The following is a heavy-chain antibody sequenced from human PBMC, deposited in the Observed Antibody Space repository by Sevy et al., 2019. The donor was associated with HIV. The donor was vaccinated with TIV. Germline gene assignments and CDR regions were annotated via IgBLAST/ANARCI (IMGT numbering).Heavy chain of an antibody. CDR2: ISYDGSNK. D-gene: IGHD3-3*01. CDR1: GFTFSSYA. Sequence: GGSLRLSCAASGFTFSSYAMHWVRQAPGKGLEWVAVISYDGSNKYYADSVKGRFTISRDNSKNSLYLQMNSLRAEDTAVYYCARGVMEWLLLSGCFDYWGQGALVTVSS. CDR3: ARGVMEWLLLSGCFDY. V-gene: IGHV3-30-3*01. J-gene: IGHJ4*02.